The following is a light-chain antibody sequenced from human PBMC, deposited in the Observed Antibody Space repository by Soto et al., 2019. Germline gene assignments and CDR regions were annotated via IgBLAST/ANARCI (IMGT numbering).Light chain of an antibody. CDR3: ETWDSNTRV. J-gene: IGLJ3*02. V-gene: IGLV4-60*02. CDR1: SGHSSYI. Sequence: QLVLTKSSSASASLGSSVKLTCTLSSGHSSYIIAWHQQQPGKAPRSLMKLEGSGSYNKGSGVRDRFSGSSSGADRYLTISNLQFEDEADYYCETWDSNTRVFGGGTKLTVL. CDR2: LEGSGSY.